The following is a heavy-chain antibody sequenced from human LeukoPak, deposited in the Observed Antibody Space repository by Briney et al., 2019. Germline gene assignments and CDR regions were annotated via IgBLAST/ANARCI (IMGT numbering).Heavy chain of an antibody. CDR1: GYSFTSYW. CDR2: IYPGDSDT. D-gene: IGHD2-21*02. Sequence: GESLKISCKGSGYSFTSYWIGWVRQMPGKGLEWMGIIYPGDSDTRYSPSFQGQVTISADKSISTAYLQWSSLKASDTAMYYCASRRLAPLYCGGDCYPDAFDIWGQGTMVTVSS. CDR3: ASRRLAPLYCGGDCYPDAFDI. J-gene: IGHJ3*02. V-gene: IGHV5-51*01.